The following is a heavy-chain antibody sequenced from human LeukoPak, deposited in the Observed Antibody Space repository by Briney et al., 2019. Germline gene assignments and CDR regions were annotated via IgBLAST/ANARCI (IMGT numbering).Heavy chain of an antibody. CDR1: GFTLSSDG. J-gene: IGHJ5*02. V-gene: IGHV3-33*01. Sequence: GRSLRLSPAPSGFTLSSDGMHWVREAPGHGLKAGTVMGYDGSNQYYADSVKGRFTISRDNSKNTLYLQMHSLRAEDTAVYYCASYFAPTALTDNSFDPWGQGTLVTVSS. D-gene: IGHD2/OR15-2a*01. CDR2: MGYDGSNQ. CDR3: ASYFAPTALTDNSFDP.